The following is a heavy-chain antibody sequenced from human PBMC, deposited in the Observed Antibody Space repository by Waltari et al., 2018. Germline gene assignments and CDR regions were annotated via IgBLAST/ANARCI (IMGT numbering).Heavy chain of an antibody. CDR3: ARDDLPAAGYYYYGMDV. Sequence: QVQLQESGPGRVKPSETLSPTCTVSGGSISSYYWRCILQPPGKGLEWSGYIYYSGSTNYNPSLKSRVTISVDTSKTQFSLKLSSVTAADTAVYYCARDDLPAAGYYYYGMDVWGQGTTVTVSS. V-gene: IGHV4-59*01. J-gene: IGHJ6*02. CDR2: IYYSGST. CDR1: GGSISSYY. D-gene: IGHD2-2*01.